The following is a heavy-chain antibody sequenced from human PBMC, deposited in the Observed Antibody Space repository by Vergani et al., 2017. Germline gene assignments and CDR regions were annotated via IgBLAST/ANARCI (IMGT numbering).Heavy chain of an antibody. Sequence: QVQLVESGGGLVKPGGSLRLSCAASGLTFSDYYMSWIRQAPGKGLEWVSYISSSSSYTNYADSVKGRFTISRDNAKNSLYLQMNSLRAEDTAVYYCARRNMITFGGVIVPNGMDVWGQGTTVTVSS. J-gene: IGHJ6*02. CDR2: ISSSSSYT. CDR1: GLTFSDYY. CDR3: ARRNMITFGGVIVPNGMDV. D-gene: IGHD3-16*02. V-gene: IGHV3-11*06.